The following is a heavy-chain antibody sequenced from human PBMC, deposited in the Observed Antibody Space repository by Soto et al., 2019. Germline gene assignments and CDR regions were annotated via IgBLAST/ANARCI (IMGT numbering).Heavy chain of an antibody. J-gene: IGHJ6*02. CDR3: ARDGWDLLQYGMDV. V-gene: IGHV4-61*01. CDR1: GGSVNSGSYY. CDR2: IYYSGST. Sequence: QVQLQESGPGLVKPSETLSLTCTVSGGSVNSGSYYWSWIRQPPGKGLEWIGYIYYSGSTNYNPSLKSRVPISVDTSKNQFSLKLSSVTAADTAVYYCARDGWDLLQYGMDVWGQGTTVTVSS. D-gene: IGHD1-26*01.